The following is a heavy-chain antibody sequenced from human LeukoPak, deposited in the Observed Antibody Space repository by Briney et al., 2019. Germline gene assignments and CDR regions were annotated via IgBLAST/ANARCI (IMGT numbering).Heavy chain of an antibody. V-gene: IGHV1-8*01. CDR1: GYTFTSYD. CDR3: ARGGGYCVNGVCQKDY. CDR2: MNPNSGNT. J-gene: IGHJ4*02. D-gene: IGHD2-8*01. Sequence: ASVKVSYKASGYTFTSYDINRVRQATGQGLEWMGWMNPNSGNTGYAQKFQGRVTMTRNTSISTAYMELSSLRPEDTALYYCARGGGYCVNGVCQKDYWGQGTLVTVSS.